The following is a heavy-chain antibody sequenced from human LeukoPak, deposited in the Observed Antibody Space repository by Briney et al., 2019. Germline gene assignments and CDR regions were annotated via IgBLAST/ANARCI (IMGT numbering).Heavy chain of an antibody. J-gene: IGHJ4*02. CDR1: LFTFSDYS. CDR2: ISSRSSYI. V-gene: IGHV3-21*01. D-gene: IGHD2-2*01. CDR3: ARGGPRPICSSTSCYPYYFDF. Sequence: GGSLRLSCAASLFTFSDYSRNWVRQAPGKGLEWVSSISSRSSYIYYADSVKGRFTISRDNAKNSLYLQMNSLRAEDTAVDFCARGGPRPICSSTSCYPYYFDFWGQGTLVTVSS.